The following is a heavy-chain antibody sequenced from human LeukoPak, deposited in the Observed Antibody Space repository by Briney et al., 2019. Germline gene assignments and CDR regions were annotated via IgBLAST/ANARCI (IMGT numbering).Heavy chain of an antibody. CDR1: GGTFSSYA. V-gene: IGHV1-69*13. CDR2: IIPIFGTA. J-gene: IGHJ6*04. Sequence: SVKVSCKASGGTFSSYAISWVRQAPGQGLEWMGGIIPIFGTANYAQKFQGRVTITADESTSTAYMELSSLRSEDTAVYYCARGYYGSGSYPYYYYYGMDVWGKGTTVTVSS. CDR3: ARGYYGSGSYPYYYYYGMDV. D-gene: IGHD3-10*01.